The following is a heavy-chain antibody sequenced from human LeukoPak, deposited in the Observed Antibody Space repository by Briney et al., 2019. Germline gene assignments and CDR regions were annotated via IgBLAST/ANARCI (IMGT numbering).Heavy chain of an antibody. CDR1: GFIFSKYW. Sequence: PGGSLRLSCAASGFIFSKYWMNWVRQAPGKGLEWVANINQDGSKKYYVDSVKGRFTISRDNAKNSLYLQMNSLRAEDTAVYYCARDPDHIGGANFDYWGQGTLVTVSS. V-gene: IGHV3-7*01. CDR2: INQDGSKK. CDR3: ARDPDHIGGANFDY. J-gene: IGHJ4*02. D-gene: IGHD1-26*01.